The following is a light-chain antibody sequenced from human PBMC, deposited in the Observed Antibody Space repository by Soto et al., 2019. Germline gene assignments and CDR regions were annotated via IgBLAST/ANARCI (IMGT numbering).Light chain of an antibody. CDR2: SSY. Sequence: QSVLTQPPSVSGTPGQRVTISCSGSGSNIGSNSVNWYQQFPGTAPRLLIYSSYQRPSGVPDRFSGSQSGTSASLAISGLQSDDEADYYCAAWDDSLKAIFGGGTQLTVL. J-gene: IGLJ7*01. V-gene: IGLV1-44*01. CDR1: GSNIGSNS. CDR3: AAWDDSLKAI.